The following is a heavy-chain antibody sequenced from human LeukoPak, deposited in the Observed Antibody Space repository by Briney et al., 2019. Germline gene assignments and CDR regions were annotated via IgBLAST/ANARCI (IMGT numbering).Heavy chain of an antibody. CDR2: IDYSGST. J-gene: IGHJ4*02. CDR1: TGSINSYY. V-gene: IGHV4-59*01. Sequence: SETLSLTCTVSTGSINSYYWSWIRQPPGKGLEWIGYIDYSGSTNYNPSLKSRVTISVDTSKNQFSLQLGSVTAADTAVYYCARGGSYWSYWGQGTLVTVSS. D-gene: IGHD1-26*01. CDR3: ARGGSYWSY.